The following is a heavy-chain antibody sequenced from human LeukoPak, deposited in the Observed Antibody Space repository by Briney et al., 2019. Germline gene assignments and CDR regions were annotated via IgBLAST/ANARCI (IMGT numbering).Heavy chain of an antibody. V-gene: IGHV4-59*12. Sequence: PSETLSLTCTVSGASSNYFWSWIRQPPGKGLEWIGYTSYSGSINYNPSLKSRVTISVDTSKNQFSLKLSSVTAADTAVYYCASSGYEQPRSFDYWGQGTLVTVSS. CDR1: GASSNYF. J-gene: IGHJ4*02. D-gene: IGHD5-12*01. CDR2: TSYSGSI. CDR3: ASSGYEQPRSFDY.